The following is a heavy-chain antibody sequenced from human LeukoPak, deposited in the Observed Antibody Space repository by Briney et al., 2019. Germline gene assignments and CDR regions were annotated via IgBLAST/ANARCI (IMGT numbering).Heavy chain of an antibody. V-gene: IGHV3-66*01. Sequence: PGGSLRLSCAASGFSVNTNYMTWVCQAPGKGLEWVSVLYSGGGAYYADSVKDRFTISRDYSQNTLLLQMNSLRAEDTALYYCARGKTSDDIIEDAFDIWGQGTMVAVSS. D-gene: IGHD3-9*01. J-gene: IGHJ3*02. CDR2: LYSGGGA. CDR1: GFSVNTNY. CDR3: ARGKTSDDIIEDAFDI.